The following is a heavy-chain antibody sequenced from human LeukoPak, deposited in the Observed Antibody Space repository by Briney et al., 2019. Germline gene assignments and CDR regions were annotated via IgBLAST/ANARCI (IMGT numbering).Heavy chain of an antibody. CDR3: ARGPQTGLGD. CDR1: GYTFTGYY. Sequence: ASVKVSFTASGYTFTGYYMHWVRQAPGQGLEWMGWINPNSGGTNYAQKFQGRVTMTRDTSITTVYMELSSLRSDDTAVFYCARGPQTGLGDRGQVTLVTVSS. J-gene: IGHJ4*02. CDR2: INPNSGGT. V-gene: IGHV1-2*02. D-gene: IGHD1-1*01.